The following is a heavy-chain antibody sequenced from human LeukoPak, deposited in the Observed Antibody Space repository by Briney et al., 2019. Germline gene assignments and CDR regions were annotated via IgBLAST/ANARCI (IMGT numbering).Heavy chain of an antibody. CDR2: INHSGGT. CDR1: GGSFSGYY. D-gene: IGHD6-13*01. V-gene: IGHV4-34*01. J-gene: IGHJ5*02. Sequence: SETLSLTCAVYGGSFSGYYWSWIRQPPGKGLEWIGEINHSGGTNYNPSLKSRVTISVDTSKNQFSLKLSSVTAADTAVYYCARGRDSSSWYENWFDPWGQGTLVTVSS. CDR3: ARGRDSSSWYENWFDP.